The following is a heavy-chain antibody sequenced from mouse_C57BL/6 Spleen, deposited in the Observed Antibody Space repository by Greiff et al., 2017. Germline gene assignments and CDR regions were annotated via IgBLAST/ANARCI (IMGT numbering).Heavy chain of an antibody. D-gene: IGHD3-3*01. CDR2: ISSGGSYT. Sequence: VQLKESGGDLVKPGGSLKLSCAASGFTFSSYGLSWVRQTPDKRLEWVATISSGGSYTYYPDSVKGRFTISRDNAKNTLYLQMSSLKSEDTAMYYCARQGLGQYFDYWGQGTTLTVSS. V-gene: IGHV5-6*01. CDR3: ARQGLGQYFDY. J-gene: IGHJ2*01. CDR1: GFTFSSYG.